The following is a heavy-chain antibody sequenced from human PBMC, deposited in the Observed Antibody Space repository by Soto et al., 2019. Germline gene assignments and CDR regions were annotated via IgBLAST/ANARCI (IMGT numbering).Heavy chain of an antibody. D-gene: IGHD2-2*01. J-gene: IGHJ4*02. CDR3: ARVAAAISYYFDY. CDR1: GGSISSYY. CDR2: IYYSGST. Sequence: SETLSLTCTVSGGSISSYYWSWIRQPPGKGLEWIGYIYYSGSTNYNPSLKSRVTISVDTSKNQFSLKLSSVTAADTAVYYCARVAAAISYYFDYWGQGTLVTVSS. V-gene: IGHV4-59*01.